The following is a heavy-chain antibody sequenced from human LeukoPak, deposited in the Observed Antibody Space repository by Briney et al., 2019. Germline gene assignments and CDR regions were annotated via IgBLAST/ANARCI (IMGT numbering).Heavy chain of an antibody. CDR2: IYYSGST. CDR1: GGSISSGDYY. CDR3: ATGGSPGYFDY. Sequence: PSETLSLTCTVSGGSISSGDYYWSWIRQPPGKGLEWIGYIYYSGSTNYNPSLKSRVTISVDTSKNQFSLKLSSVTAADTAVYYCATGGSPGYFDYWGQGTLVTVSS. D-gene: IGHD3-16*01. V-gene: IGHV4-61*08. J-gene: IGHJ4*02.